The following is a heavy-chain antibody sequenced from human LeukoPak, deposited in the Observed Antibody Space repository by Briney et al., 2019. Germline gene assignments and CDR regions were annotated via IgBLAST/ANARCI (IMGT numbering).Heavy chain of an antibody. D-gene: IGHD3-16*01. Sequence: GGSLRLSCAASGFTFTNYWMHWVRQAPGKGLVWVSHINTDGSSTNYADSVKGRFTISRDNAKNTLYLQMNSLRAEDTAVYYCARDPDAYFDYWGQGTLVTVSS. CDR3: ARDPDAYFDY. V-gene: IGHV3-74*01. CDR1: GFTFTNYW. J-gene: IGHJ4*02. CDR2: INTDGSST.